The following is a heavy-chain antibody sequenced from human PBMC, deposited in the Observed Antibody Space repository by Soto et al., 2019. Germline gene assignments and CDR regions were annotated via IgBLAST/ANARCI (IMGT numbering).Heavy chain of an antibody. CDR3: GSVFEY. CDR1: GFTFSDFW. Sequence: GGSLRLSCAASGFTFSDFWLHWVRQAPGKGLVWVARINNDGSDTSYADSVKGRFTMSRDNAKNMVYLQMNSLGVEDTAVYYCGSVFEYWGQGTKVTVSS. V-gene: IGHV3-74*01. CDR2: INNDGSDT. J-gene: IGHJ4*02.